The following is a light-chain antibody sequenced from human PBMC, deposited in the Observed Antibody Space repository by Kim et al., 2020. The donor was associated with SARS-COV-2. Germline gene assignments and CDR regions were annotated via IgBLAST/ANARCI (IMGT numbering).Light chain of an antibody. CDR3: ATWDDSLNGPL. V-gene: IGLV1-44*01. J-gene: IGLJ3*02. CDR2: SNS. Sequence: GQRVRLSCSASNAVFVFNVVSWYQQLPGMAPRLLMYSNSQRPSGVPDRFSGSKSGTSASLAISGLQSEDEADYYCATWDDSLNGPLFGGGTQLTVL. CDR1: NAVFVFNV.